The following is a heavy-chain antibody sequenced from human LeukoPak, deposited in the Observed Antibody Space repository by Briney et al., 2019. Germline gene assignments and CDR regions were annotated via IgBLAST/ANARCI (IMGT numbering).Heavy chain of an antibody. V-gene: IGHV4-59*08. J-gene: IGHJ5*02. CDR3: ARHEAISGSIYGYWFDP. CDR2: ISYSGST. Sequence: PSETLSLTCTVSGGSITTYYWSWIRQPPGKGLEWIGYISYSGSTNYNPSLKSRVTMSVDTSKNQFSLKLSSVTAADAAVYHCARHEAISGSIYGYWFDPWGQGTLVTVSS. CDR1: GGSITTYY. D-gene: IGHD5-18*01.